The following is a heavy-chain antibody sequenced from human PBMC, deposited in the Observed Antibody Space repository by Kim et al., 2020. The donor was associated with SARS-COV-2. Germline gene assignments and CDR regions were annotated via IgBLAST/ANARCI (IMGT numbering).Heavy chain of an antibody. V-gene: IGHV3-21*01. CDR1: GFTFSSYS. Sequence: GGSLRLSCAASGFTFSSYSMNWVRQAPGKGLEWVSSISSSSSYIYYADSVKGRFTISRDNAKNSLYLQMNSLRAEDTAVYYCARRVPRIAAAGMEGMYYYGMDVWGQGTTVTVAS. CDR2: ISSSSSYI. D-gene: IGHD6-13*01. J-gene: IGHJ6*02. CDR3: ARRVPRIAAAGMEGMYYYGMDV.